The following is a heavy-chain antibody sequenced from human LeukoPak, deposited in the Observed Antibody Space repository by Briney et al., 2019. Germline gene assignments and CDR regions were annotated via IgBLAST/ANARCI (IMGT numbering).Heavy chain of an antibody. V-gene: IGHV3-15*01. CDR1: GFTFSNSW. CDR3: TTHYGRGSYIWNYYYDYYMDV. CDR2: IKRKGNGGTT. D-gene: IGHD3-10*01. Sequence: GGSLRLSCAASGFTFSNSWMGWVRQAPGKGLEWVGRIKRKGNGGTTEYAANVKGRFTISSADSKKKLHMQMNSLKTEDTAEYYCTTHYGRGSYIWNYYYDYYMDVWGKGTTVTVSS. J-gene: IGHJ6*03.